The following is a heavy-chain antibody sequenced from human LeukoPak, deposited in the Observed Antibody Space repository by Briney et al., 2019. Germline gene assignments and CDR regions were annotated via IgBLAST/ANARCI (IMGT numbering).Heavy chain of an antibody. Sequence: GGSLRLSCAASGFTLSSNYMSWVRPAPGKGLEWVATIYSGGSTYYADSVKRRFTISRDNSKNTLYLQMNSLRAEDTAVYYCARYLFPSSGWDYFDYWGQGTLVTVPS. V-gene: IGHV3-66*01. CDR2: IYSGGST. J-gene: IGHJ4*02. CDR3: ARYLFPSSGWDYFDY. D-gene: IGHD6-19*01. CDR1: GFTLSSNY.